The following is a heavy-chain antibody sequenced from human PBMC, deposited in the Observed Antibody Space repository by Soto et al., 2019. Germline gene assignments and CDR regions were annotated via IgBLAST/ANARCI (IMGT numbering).Heavy chain of an antibody. Sequence: QVQLVESGGGVVQPGRSLRLSCAASGFTFSRFGMHWVRQAPGKGLEWVAVIPYYGSNKYYADSVKGRFTISRDNSKNTLYLQMNSLRAEDTAVYYCAQEVEYYYTMDVWGQGTTVTVSS. CDR2: IPYYGSNK. CDR3: AQEVEYYYTMDV. D-gene: IGHD2-2*01. CDR1: GFTFSRFG. J-gene: IGHJ6*02. V-gene: IGHV3-30*18.